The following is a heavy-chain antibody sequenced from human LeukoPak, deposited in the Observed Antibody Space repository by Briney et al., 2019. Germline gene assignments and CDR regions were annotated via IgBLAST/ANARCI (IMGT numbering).Heavy chain of an antibody. CDR1: GFTFSSYA. CDR2: ISYDGSNK. CDR3: AREGSPYCGDDCYTDAFDI. J-gene: IGHJ3*02. V-gene: IGHV3-30-3*01. D-gene: IGHD2-21*02. Sequence: GGSLRLSCAASGFTFSSYAMHWVRQAPGKGLEWVAVISYDGSNKYYADSVKGRFTISRDNSKNTLYLQMNSLRAEDTAVYYCAREGSPYCGDDCYTDAFDIWGQGTLVTVSS.